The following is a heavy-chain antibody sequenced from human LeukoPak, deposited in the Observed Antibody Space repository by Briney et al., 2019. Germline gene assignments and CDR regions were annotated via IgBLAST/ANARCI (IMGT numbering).Heavy chain of an antibody. V-gene: IGHV1-69*13. CDR3: ARAPLDTAMAYYFDY. CDR1: GGTFSSYA. D-gene: IGHD5-18*01. Sequence: SVKVSCKASGGTFSSYAISWVRQAPGQGLEWMGGIIPIFGTANYAQKFQGRVTITADESTSTAYMELSSLRSEDTAVYYCARAPLDTAMAYYFDYWGQGTLATVSS. CDR2: IIPIFGTA. J-gene: IGHJ4*02.